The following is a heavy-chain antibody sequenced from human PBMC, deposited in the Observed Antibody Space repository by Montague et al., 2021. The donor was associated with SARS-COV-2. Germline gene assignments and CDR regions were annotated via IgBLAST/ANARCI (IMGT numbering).Heavy chain of an antibody. D-gene: IGHD4-17*01. CDR2: IYRDDDK. CDR1: GFSLSTSGVG. Sequence: PALVKPTQTLTLTCTFSGFSLSTSGVGVGWIRQPPGRALEWLALIYRDDDKRYSPSLKSRLTITKDTSKNQVVLTMTNMDPVDTATYYCVHSYADYLFDYWGQGTLVSVSS. CDR3: VHSYADYLFDY. V-gene: IGHV2-5*02. J-gene: IGHJ4*02.